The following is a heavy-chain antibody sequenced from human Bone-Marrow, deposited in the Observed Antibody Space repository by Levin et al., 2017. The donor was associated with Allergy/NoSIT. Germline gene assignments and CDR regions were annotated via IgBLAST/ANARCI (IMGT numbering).Heavy chain of an antibody. J-gene: IGHJ6*02. D-gene: IGHD3-3*01. V-gene: IGHV3-30-3*01. CDR3: ARVRRGDFWSGYYGYYYYYGMDV. CDR2: ISSDGSSK. Sequence: AASGVTFNNHTLHWVRQAPGKGLEWVALISSDGSSKYYADSVKGRFTISRDNSKNTLYLEMSSLRAEDTAVYYCARVRRGDFWSGYYGYYYYYGMDVWGQGTTVTVSS. CDR1: GVTFNNHT.